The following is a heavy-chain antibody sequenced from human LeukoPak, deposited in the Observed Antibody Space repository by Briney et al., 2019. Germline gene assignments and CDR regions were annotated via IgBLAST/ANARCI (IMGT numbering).Heavy chain of an antibody. CDR1: GFTFSSYA. CDR3: AREGPRGNSQFDY. V-gene: IGHV3-33*08. J-gene: IGHJ4*02. Sequence: GGSLRLSCAASGFTFSSYAMHWVRQAPGKGLEWVALIWYDGSNKYYTDSVKGRLTISRDNSKNTLYLQMNSLRAEDTAVYYCAREGPRGNSQFDYWGQGTLVTVSS. D-gene: IGHD2/OR15-2a*01. CDR2: IWYDGSNK.